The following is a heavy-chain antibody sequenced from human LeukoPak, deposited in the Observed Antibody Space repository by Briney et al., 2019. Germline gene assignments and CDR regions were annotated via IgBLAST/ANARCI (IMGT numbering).Heavy chain of an antibody. D-gene: IGHD3-10*01. CDR1: GFTFSSYA. Sequence: PGGSLRLSCAASGFTFSSYAMHWVRQAPGKGLEWVTIISYDGTNKYYADSVKGRFTISRDNSKNTLYLQMNSLRAEDTAVYYCAKDLVRGDYWGQGTLVTVSS. J-gene: IGHJ4*02. CDR3: AKDLVRGDY. CDR2: ISYDGTNK. V-gene: IGHV3-30*04.